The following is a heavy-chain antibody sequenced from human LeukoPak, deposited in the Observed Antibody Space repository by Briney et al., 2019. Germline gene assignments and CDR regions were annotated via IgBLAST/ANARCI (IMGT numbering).Heavy chain of an antibody. CDR2: IYYSGST. D-gene: IGHD5-24*01. J-gene: IGHJ4*02. CDR1: GDSISSSSSY. Sequence: SETLSLTCTVSGDSISSSSSYWGWIRQPPGKGLEWIGYIYYSGSTNYNPSLKSRVTISVDTSKNQFSLKLSSVTAADTAVYYCARGPWLQFSFDYWGQGTLVTVSS. CDR3: ARGPWLQFSFDY. V-gene: IGHV4-61*05.